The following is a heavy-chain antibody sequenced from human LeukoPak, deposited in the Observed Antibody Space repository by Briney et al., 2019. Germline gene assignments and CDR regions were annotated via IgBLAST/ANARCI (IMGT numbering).Heavy chain of an antibody. V-gene: IGHV4-34*01. D-gene: IGHD6-13*01. CDR3: ARRDLEQQLVSFDY. Sequence: SETLSLTCAVYGGSFSGYYWSWIRQPPGKGLEWIGEINHSGSTNYNPSLKSRVTISVDTSKNQFSLNLSSVTAADTALYYCARRDLEQQLVSFDYWGQGTLVTVSS. CDR2: INHSGST. CDR1: GGSFSGYY. J-gene: IGHJ4*02.